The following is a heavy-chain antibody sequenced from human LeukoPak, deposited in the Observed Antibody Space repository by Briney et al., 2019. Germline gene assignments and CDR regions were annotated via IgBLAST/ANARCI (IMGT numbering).Heavy chain of an antibody. J-gene: IGHJ5*02. CDR2: IYHSGST. Sequence: SETLSLTCTVSGYSISSGYYWGWIRQPPGKGLEWIGSIYHSGSTYYNPSLKSRVTISVDTSKNQFSLKLSSVTAADTVVYYCARAGGYFDWLPSENWFDPWGQGTLVTVSS. CDR3: ARAGGYFDWLPSENWFDP. D-gene: IGHD3-9*01. CDR1: GYSISSGYY. V-gene: IGHV4-38-2*02.